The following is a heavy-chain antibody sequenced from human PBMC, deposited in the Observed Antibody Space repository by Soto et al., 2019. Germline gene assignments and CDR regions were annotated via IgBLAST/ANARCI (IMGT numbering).Heavy chain of an antibody. D-gene: IGHD3-22*01. J-gene: IGHJ4*02. CDR2: IYSGGRN. Sequence: SETLSLTCTVSGGSISSFYWSWIRQPAGKGLEWIGRIYSGGRNNYNPSLKSRVTMSVDTSKNQFSLRLSSVTAADTAVYYCARAPYYYDSSGYYPFDYWGQGTLVTVSS. CDR1: GGSISSFY. CDR3: ARAPYYYDSSGYYPFDY. V-gene: IGHV4-4*07.